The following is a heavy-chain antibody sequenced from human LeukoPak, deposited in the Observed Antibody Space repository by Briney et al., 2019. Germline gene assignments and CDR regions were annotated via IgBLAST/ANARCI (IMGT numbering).Heavy chain of an antibody. CDR3: AGDPGNFYLPYYDYMDV. J-gene: IGHJ6*03. Sequence: GGSLRLSCAASGVTFSRYAMSWVRQALGKGLEWVSAISGSGGRTYYADSVKGRFTISRDNSKNTLYLQMNSLRAEDTAVYYCAGDPGNFYLPYYDYMDVWGKGTTVTVSS. CDR1: GVTFSRYA. CDR2: ISGSGGRT. D-gene: IGHD1-26*01. V-gene: IGHV3-23*01.